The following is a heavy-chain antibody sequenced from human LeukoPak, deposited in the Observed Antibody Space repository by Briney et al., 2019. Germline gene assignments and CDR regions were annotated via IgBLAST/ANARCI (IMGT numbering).Heavy chain of an antibody. CDR1: GFTFSSYT. CDR3: AKDGGLWVSAHWGDS. CDR2: ITTGDGNT. V-gene: IGHV3-23*01. J-gene: IGHJ4*02. D-gene: IGHD7-27*01. Sequence: GGSLRLSCTASGFTFSSYTMTWVRQAPGKGLKWISTITTGDGNTYYADSVKGRFTVSRDDSKNTLYLQMNSLRAEDTAVYYCAKDGGLWVSAHWGDSWGRGTLVTVSS.